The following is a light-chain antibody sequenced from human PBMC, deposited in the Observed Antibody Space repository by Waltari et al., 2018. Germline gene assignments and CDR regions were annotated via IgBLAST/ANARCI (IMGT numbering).Light chain of an antibody. J-gene: IGLJ2*01. V-gene: IGLV2-8*01. CDR2: EVS. CDR1: SSDIGGYNR. Sequence: QAALTQPPSMSGSPGQSVTISCTGTSSDIGGYNRVSWYQQHPGKAPKLMIYEVSQRPSGVSDRFSGSKSGNTASLTISGLQAEDEADYYCSSYAGSNTYGLFGGGTRLTVL. CDR3: SSYAGSNTYGL.